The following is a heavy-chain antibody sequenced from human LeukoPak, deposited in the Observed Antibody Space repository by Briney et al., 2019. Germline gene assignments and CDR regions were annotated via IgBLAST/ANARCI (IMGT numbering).Heavy chain of an antibody. J-gene: IGHJ4*02. V-gene: IGHV4-39*01. CDR2: IYYSGST. D-gene: IGHD6-19*01. CDR1: GGSISSSSYY. CDR3: ATYSGRDLDY. Sequence: SETLSLTCTVSGGSISSSSYYWGWIRQPPGKGLEWIGSIYYSGSTYYNPSLKSRVTISVDTSKNQFSLKLSSVTAADTAVYYCATYSGRDLDYWGQGTLVTVSS.